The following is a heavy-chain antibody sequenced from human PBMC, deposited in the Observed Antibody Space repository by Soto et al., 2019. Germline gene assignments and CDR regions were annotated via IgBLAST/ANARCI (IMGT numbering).Heavy chain of an antibody. V-gene: IGHV3-53*01. CDR3: ASAGGLIPFDY. J-gene: IGHJ4*02. Sequence: GGSLRLSCAASGFSVSSNYMSWVRQAPGKGLEWVSVIYSGGSTYYADSVKGRFTISRDNSKNTLYLQMNNLRAEDTAVYYCASAGGLIPFDYWGKGTLVTVSS. D-gene: IGHD1-1*01. CDR1: GFSVSSNY. CDR2: IYSGGST.